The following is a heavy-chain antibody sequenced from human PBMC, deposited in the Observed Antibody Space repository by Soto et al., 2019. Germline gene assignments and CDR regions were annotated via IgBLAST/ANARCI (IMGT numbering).Heavy chain of an antibody. V-gene: IGHV4-34*01. D-gene: IGHD2-15*01. CDR2: INHSGST. CDR3: ARDIVVVVAATPVYYFDY. J-gene: IGHJ4*02. Sequence: SETLSLTCAVYGGSFSGYYWSWIRQPPGKGLEWIGEINHSGSTNYNPSLKSRVTISVDTSKNQFSLKLSSVTAADTAVYYCARDIVVVVAATPVYYFDYWGQGTLVTVSS. CDR1: GGSFSGYY.